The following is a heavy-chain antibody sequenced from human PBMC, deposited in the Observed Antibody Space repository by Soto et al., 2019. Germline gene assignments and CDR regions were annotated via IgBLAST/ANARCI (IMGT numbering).Heavy chain of an antibody. V-gene: IGHV4-38-2*01. CDR1: SYVIESGLY. D-gene: IGHD3-3*01. CDR2: IYDSGTT. Sequence: SSETLSLTCVVSSYVIESGLYWGFFRQPPGKGLEWVGSIYDSGTTYYNPSLRSRVTISADTSKNQFSLSLTSVTAADTAVYYCARSPQYYTPGSSPFDYWGPGTMVTVSS. CDR3: ARSPQYYTPGSSPFDY. J-gene: IGHJ4*03.